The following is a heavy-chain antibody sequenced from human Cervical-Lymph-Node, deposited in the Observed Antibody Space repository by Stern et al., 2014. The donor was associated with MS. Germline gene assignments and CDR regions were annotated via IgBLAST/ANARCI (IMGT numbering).Heavy chain of an antibody. J-gene: IGHJ4*02. D-gene: IGHD3-10*01. CDR3: ARDNGLYYYGSGSYHFDY. V-gene: IGHV3-21*01. Sequence: EEQLVESGGGLVKPGGSLRLSCAASGFTFSSYSMNWVRQAPGKGLEWVSSISSSSSYIYYADSVKGRFTISRDNAKNSLYLQMNSLRAEDTAVYYCARDNGLYYYGSGSYHFDYWGQGTLVTVSS. CDR1: GFTFSSYS. CDR2: ISSSSSYI.